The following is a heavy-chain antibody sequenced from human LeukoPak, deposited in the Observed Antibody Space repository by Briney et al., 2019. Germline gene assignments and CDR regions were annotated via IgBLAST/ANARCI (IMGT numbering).Heavy chain of an antibody. V-gene: IGHV4-34*01. D-gene: IGHD3-16*01. CDR1: GGSFSGYY. CDR3: GGGGVGGVFFFLNY. CDR2: INHSGST. Sequence: SETLSLTCAVYGGSFSGYYWSWIRQPPGKGLEWIGEINHSGSTNYNPSLKSRVTISVDTSKNQFSLKLSSVTAADTAVYYCGGGGVGGVFFFLNYGGEEPRVTVPS. J-gene: IGHJ4*02.